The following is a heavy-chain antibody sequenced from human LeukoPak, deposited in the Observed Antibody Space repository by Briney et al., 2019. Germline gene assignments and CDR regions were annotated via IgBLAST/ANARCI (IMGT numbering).Heavy chain of an antibody. CDR2: IHPSGGST. CDR1: GYTFTNYY. V-gene: IGHV1-46*01. Sequence: GASVKVSCKASGYTFTNYYIHWVRQAPGQGLEWMGIIHPSGGSTTHAQKFQGRVTMTRDTSTSTVYMELSSLRSGDTAVYYCARVGHCGGDCWAFDIWGQGTMVTVSS. D-gene: IGHD2-21*01. CDR3: ARVGHCGGDCWAFDI. J-gene: IGHJ3*02.